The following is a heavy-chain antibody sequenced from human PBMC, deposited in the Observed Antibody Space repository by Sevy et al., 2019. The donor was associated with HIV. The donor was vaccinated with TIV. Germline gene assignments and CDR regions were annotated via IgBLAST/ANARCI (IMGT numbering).Heavy chain of an antibody. V-gene: IGHV4-30-4*01. J-gene: IGHJ4*02. CDR2: IYYSGST. D-gene: IGHD3-10*01. CDR1: GGSISSGDYH. CDR3: ARGDYYGSGSYYY. Sequence: SETLSLTCTVSGGSISSGDYHWSWIRQPPGKGLEWIGYIYYSGSTYYNPSLKSRFTISVDTSKNQFSLKLTSVTAADTAVYYCARGDYYGSGSYYYWGQGTLVTVSS.